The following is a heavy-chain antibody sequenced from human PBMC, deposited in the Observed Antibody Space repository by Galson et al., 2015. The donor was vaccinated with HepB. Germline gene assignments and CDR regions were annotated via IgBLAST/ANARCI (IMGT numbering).Heavy chain of an antibody. J-gene: IGHJ4*02. D-gene: IGHD6-13*01. V-gene: IGHV3-7*01. CDR3: ARATRRPQFSGIAAAGFDY. CDR1: GFTFSSYW. CDR2: IKQDGSEK. Sequence: SLRLSCAASGFTFSSYWMSWVRQAPGKGLEWVANIKQDGSEKYYVDSVKGRFTISRDNAKNSLCLQMNSLRDEDTAVYYCARATRRPQFSGIAAAGFDYWGQGTLVTVSS.